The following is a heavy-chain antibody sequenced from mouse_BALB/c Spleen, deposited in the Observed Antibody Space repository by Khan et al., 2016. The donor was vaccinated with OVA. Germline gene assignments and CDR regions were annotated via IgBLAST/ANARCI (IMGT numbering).Heavy chain of an antibody. Sequence: QVQLQQSGAELARPGASVKLSCKASGYTFTDYYINWVKQRTGQGLEWIGEISPGSGDTYYNERFKGKATLPADKSSSTACMQLSSLTSEASAVYFCARRNYFGYAFAYWGQGTLGTVSA. CDR2: ISPGSGDT. CDR1: GYTFTDYY. V-gene: IGHV1-77*01. CDR3: ARRNYFGYAFAY. J-gene: IGHJ3*01. D-gene: IGHD1-2*01.